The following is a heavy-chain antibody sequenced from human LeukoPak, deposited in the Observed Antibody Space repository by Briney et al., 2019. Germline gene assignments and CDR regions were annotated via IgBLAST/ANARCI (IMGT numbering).Heavy chain of an antibody. J-gene: IGHJ6*02. D-gene: IGHD3-10*01. CDR1: GFTFSSYS. V-gene: IGHV3-21*01. CDR3: ARVPSDYYYGRDV. CDR2: ISSSSSYI. Sequence: GGSLRLSCAASGFTFSSYSMNWVRQAPGKGLEWVSSISSSSSYIYYADSVKGRFTISRDNAKNSLYLQMNSLRAEDTAVYYCARVPSDYYYGRDVWGQGTTVTVSS.